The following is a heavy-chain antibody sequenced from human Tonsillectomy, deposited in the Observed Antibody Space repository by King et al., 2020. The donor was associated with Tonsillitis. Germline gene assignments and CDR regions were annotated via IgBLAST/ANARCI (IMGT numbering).Heavy chain of an antibody. CDR3: AREGRDAFDI. V-gene: IGHV4-4*02. Sequence: VQLQESGPGLVKPSGTLSLTCGGSGGSISSRNWWSWVRQPPGKGLEWIGEIYHSGSTNYNSSLQSRVTTSVDKSKNQFSLKLSSVTAADPAVYYCAREGRDAFDIWGQGTMVTVSS. J-gene: IGHJ3*02. CDR2: IYHSGST. CDR1: GGSISSRNW.